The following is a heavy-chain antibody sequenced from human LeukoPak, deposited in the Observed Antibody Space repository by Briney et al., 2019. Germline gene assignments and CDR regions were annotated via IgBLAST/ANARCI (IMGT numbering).Heavy chain of an antibody. CDR2: INPNSGGT. J-gene: IGHJ5*02. CDR1: GYTFTGYY. D-gene: IGHD2-2*01. CDR3: ATLSPYCSSTSCYPPSWFDP. V-gene: IGHV1-2*02. Sequence: ASVKVSCKASGYTFTGYYMHWVRQAPGQGLEWMGWINPNSGGTNYAQKFQGRVTMTEDTSTDTAYMELSSLRSEDTAVYYCATLSPYCSSTSCYPPSWFDPWGQGTLVTVSS.